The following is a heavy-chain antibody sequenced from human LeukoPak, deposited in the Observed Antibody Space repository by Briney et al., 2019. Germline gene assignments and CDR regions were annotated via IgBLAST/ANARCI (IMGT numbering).Heavy chain of an antibody. CDR2: INPSGGST. D-gene: IGHD3-22*01. V-gene: IGHV1-46*01. CDR3: FGRGIVVAGGAAFDI. Sequence: ASVKVSCKASGYTFTSYYMHWVRQAPGQGLEWMGIINPSGGSTSCAQKFQGRVTMTRDMSTSTVYMELSSLRSEDTAVYYCFGRGIVVAGGAAFDIWGQGTMVTVSS. CDR1: GYTFTSYY. J-gene: IGHJ3*02.